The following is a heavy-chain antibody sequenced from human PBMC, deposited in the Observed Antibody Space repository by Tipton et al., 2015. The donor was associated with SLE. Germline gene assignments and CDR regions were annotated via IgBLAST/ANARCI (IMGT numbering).Heavy chain of an antibody. D-gene: IGHD3-10*01. CDR1: RDSFSDYF. J-gene: IGHJ6*03. CDR2: INHGRGT. V-gene: IGHV4-34*01. Sequence: LRLSCAVYRDSFSDYFWTWIRQPPGKGLQWIGEINHGRGTNYSPSLKSRVTISLDKSQTQFSLKLSSVTAADTAVYYCARGVRYYGSQTYPYYYFYMDVWGTGTTVTVSS. CDR3: ARGVRYYGSQTYPYYYFYMDV.